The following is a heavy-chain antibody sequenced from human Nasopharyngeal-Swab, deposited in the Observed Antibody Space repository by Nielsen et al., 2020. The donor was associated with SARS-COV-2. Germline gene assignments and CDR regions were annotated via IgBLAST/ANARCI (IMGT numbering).Heavy chain of an antibody. J-gene: IGHJ4*02. Sequence: WIRQPPGKGLEWIGEINHSGSTNYDPPLKSRVTISVDTSKNQFSLKLSSVTAADTAVYYCARADYQLDYWGQGTLVTVSS. V-gene: IGHV4-34*01. D-gene: IGHD2-2*01. CDR3: ARADYQLDY. CDR2: INHSGST.